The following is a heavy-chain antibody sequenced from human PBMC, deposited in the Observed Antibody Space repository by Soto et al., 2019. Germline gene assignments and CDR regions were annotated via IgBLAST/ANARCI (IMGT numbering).Heavy chain of an antibody. J-gene: IGHJ4*02. CDR1: GGSISSGDYY. Sequence: KTSETLSLTCTVSGGSISSGDYYWSWIRQPPGKGLEWIGYIYYSGSTYYNPSLKSRVTISVDTSKNQFSLKLSSVTAADTAVYYCARDPPPTVTGETNDYWGQVTPVTVSP. V-gene: IGHV4-30-4*01. CDR3: ARDPPPTVTGETNDY. CDR2: IYYSGST. D-gene: IGHD4-17*01.